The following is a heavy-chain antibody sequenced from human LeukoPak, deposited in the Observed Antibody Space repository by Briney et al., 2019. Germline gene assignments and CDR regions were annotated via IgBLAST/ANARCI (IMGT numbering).Heavy chain of an antibody. CDR3: ARHGRWSPTNLNDGFDI. V-gene: IGHV4-39*01. J-gene: IGHJ3*02. CDR2: IHYSGNT. CDR1: GGSISSDTYF. Sequence: SETLSLTCTVAGGSISSDTYFWGCIPRPPGKGLEWIVRIHYSGNTYYTPSLKSRVTISVDTSKNQFSLKLTSVTAADTAVYYCARHGRWSPTNLNDGFDIWGQGTMVTVSS. D-gene: IGHD5-24*01.